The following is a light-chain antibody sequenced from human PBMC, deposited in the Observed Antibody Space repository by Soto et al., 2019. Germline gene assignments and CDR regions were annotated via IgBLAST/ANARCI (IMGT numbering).Light chain of an antibody. J-gene: IGLJ1*01. CDR2: EVP. Sequence: QSALPQPASVSGSPGQSISISCSGTSSDIGGSKYVSWYHQHPGTAPQLLIYEVPYRPSGVSDRFSGSKSGNTASLTGSGLQAEDEADYDSSADSSSATLDVFGTGTKLTVL. CDR1: SSDIGGSKY. V-gene: IGLV2-14*01. CDR3: SADSSSATLDV.